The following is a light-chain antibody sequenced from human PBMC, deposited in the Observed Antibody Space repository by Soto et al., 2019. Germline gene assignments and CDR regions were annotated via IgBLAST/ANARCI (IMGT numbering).Light chain of an antibody. CDR2: EGS. J-gene: IGLJ2*01. Sequence: QSVLTQPASVSGSPGQSITLSCTRTSSGVENYNLVSWYQHRPGKAPRLIIYEGSQRPSGASDRFSGSESGNTASLTISGLRAGDEADYYCSSYVGAVVFGGGTKLTVL. CDR3: SSYVGAVV. CDR1: SSGVENYNL. V-gene: IGLV2-23*01.